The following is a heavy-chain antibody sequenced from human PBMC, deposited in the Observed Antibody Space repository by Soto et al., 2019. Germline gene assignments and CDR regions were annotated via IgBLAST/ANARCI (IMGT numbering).Heavy chain of an antibody. Sequence: GGSLRLSCAASGFIFSSYSMHWVRQAPGKGLEWVAAIWADGSGKHYADSVKGRFTVSRDNPRNTVDLQLNSLRVEDTAVYHCVSDYGYYNLDDWGQGTLVTVSS. CDR1: GFIFSSYS. D-gene: IGHD4-17*01. CDR3: VSDYGYYNLDD. V-gene: IGHV3-33*01. J-gene: IGHJ4*02. CDR2: IWADGSGK.